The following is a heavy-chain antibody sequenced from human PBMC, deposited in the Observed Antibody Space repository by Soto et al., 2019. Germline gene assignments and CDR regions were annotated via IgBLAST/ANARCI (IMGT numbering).Heavy chain of an antibody. CDR3: ARVVTVVKSFHYWYFDL. V-gene: IGHV1-69*12. CDR1: GGTFSSYA. J-gene: IGHJ2*01. CDR2: IIPIFGTA. Sequence: QVQLVQSGAEVKKPGSSVKVSCKASGGTFSSYAISWVRQAPGQGLEWMGGIIPIFGTANYAQKFQGRVTITXXEXTXTDYMELSSLRSDDTAVYYCARVVTVVKSFHYWYFDLWGRGTRSLSPQ. D-gene: IGHD2-15*01.